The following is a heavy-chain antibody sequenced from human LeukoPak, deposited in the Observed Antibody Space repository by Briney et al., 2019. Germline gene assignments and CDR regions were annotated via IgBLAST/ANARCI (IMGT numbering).Heavy chain of an antibody. CDR3: ARPLYYYDSSGYPEYYYYYMDV. CDR2: INPNRGGT. J-gene: IGHJ6*03. D-gene: IGHD3-22*01. Sequence: ASVKVSCKASGYTFTGYYMHWVRQAPGQGLEWMGWINPNRGGTNYAQKFQGRVTMTRDTSISTAYMELSRLRSDDTAVYYCARPLYYYDSSGYPEYYYYYMDVWGKGTTVTVSS. V-gene: IGHV1-2*02. CDR1: GYTFTGYY.